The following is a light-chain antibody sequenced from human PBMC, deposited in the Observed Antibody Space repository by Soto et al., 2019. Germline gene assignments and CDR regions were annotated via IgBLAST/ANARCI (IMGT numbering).Light chain of an antibody. V-gene: IGKV1-5*03. CDR3: QQYNSYSRT. CDR1: QSISSW. CDR2: KAS. Sequence: DIPMTQSPSTLSASVGDRVTITCRASQSISSWLAWYQQKPGKAPKLLIYKASSLESRVPSRFSGSGSGTEVTLTISSLQPDDFATYYCQQYNSYSRTFGQVTKLEI. J-gene: IGKJ1*01.